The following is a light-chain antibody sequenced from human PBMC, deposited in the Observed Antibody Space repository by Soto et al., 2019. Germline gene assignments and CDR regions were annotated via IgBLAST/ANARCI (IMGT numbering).Light chain of an antibody. CDR3: QQRSNWPPIFT. Sequence: EIVLTQSPATLSLSPGERATLSCRASQSVSSYLAWYQQKPGQAPRLLIYDASNRATGIPARFSGSGSGTDFTLPISNLEPEDFAVYYCQQRSNWPPIFTFGPGTKVDIK. CDR1: QSVSSY. J-gene: IGKJ3*01. CDR2: DAS. V-gene: IGKV3-11*01.